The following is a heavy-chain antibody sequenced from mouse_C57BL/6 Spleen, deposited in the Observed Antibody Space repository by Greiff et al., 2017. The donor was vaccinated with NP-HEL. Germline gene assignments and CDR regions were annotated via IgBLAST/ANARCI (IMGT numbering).Heavy chain of an antibody. J-gene: IGHJ3*01. D-gene: IGHD1-1*01. CDR1: GFSLTSYG. CDR2: IWSGGST. Sequence: QVHVKQSGPGLVQPSQSLSITCTVSGFSLTSYGVHWVRQSPGKGLEWLGVIWSGGSTDYNAAFISRLSISKDNSKSQVFFKMNSLQADDTAIYYCARQHYGSFAWFAYWGQGTLVTVSA. V-gene: IGHV2-2*01. CDR3: ARQHYGSFAWFAY.